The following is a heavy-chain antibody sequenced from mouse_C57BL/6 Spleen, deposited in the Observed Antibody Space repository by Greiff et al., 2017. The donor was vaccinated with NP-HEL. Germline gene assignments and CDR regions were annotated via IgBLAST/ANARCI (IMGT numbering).Heavy chain of an antibody. D-gene: IGHD1-1*01. V-gene: IGHV3-6*01. Sequence: ESGPGLVKPSQSLSLTCSVTGYSITSGYYWNWIRQFPGNKLEWMGYISYDGSNNYNPSLKNRISITRDTSKNQFFLKLNSVTTEDTATYYCAGYGSSYVAWFAYWGQGTLVTVSA. CDR3: AGYGSSYVAWFAY. J-gene: IGHJ3*01. CDR2: ISYDGSN. CDR1: GYSITSGYY.